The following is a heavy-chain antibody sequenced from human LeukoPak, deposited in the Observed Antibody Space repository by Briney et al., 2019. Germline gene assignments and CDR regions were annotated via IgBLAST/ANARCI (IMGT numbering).Heavy chain of an antibody. J-gene: IGHJ6*03. CDR3: ARTSYYYYMDV. CDR1: GGSISSYY. CDR2: IYYSGST. Sequence: SETLSLTCTVSGGSISSYYWSWIRQPPGKGLEWIGYIYYSGSTNYNPSLKSRVTISLDTSKNQFPLKLSSVTAADTAVYYCARTSYYYYMDVWDKGTTVTVSS. V-gene: IGHV4-59*01.